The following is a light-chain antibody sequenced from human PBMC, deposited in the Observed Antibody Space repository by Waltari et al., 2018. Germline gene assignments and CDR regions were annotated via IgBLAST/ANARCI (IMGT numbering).Light chain of an antibody. CDR3: SSYVGSNKGV. V-gene: IGLV2-8*01. CDR2: EVS. Sequence: QSALTQPPSASGSPGQSVTISCTGTSSDVGGYNYVSWYQQHPGKAPKLMISEVSKRPSWVPDRFSCAKSGNTASLTVSGLQAEDEADYYCSSYVGSNKGVFGTGTKVTVL. CDR1: SSDVGGYNY. J-gene: IGLJ1*01.